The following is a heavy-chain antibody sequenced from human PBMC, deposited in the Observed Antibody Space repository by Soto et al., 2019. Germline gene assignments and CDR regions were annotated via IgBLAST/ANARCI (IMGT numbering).Heavy chain of an antibody. J-gene: IGHJ4*02. CDR2: ISSSSSYI. Sequence: GGSLRLSCAASGFTFSSYSMNWVRQAPGKGLEWVSSISSSSSYIYYADSVKGRYTISRDNAKDSLYLQMSSLRAEDTAVYYCAREGEYSNYGYFDYWGQGTLVTVSS. CDR1: GFTFSSYS. D-gene: IGHD4-4*01. CDR3: AREGEYSNYGYFDY. V-gene: IGHV3-21*01.